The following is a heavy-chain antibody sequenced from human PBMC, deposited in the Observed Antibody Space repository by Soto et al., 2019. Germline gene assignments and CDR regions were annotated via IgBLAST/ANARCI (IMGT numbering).Heavy chain of an antibody. J-gene: IGHJ6*02. D-gene: IGHD1-1*01. CDR3: ARGKGMEENYFYYGLDI. CDR1: GYTFSTYA. Sequence: SVKVSCKASGYTFSTYAMHWVRQAPGQSLEWMGWLSGGTGQTRYSQKFQDRVIITRDTSASTGYMELSSLTSEDTAVYYCARGKGMEENYFYYGLDIWGQGTTVTVSS. V-gene: IGHV1-3*01. CDR2: LSGGTGQT.